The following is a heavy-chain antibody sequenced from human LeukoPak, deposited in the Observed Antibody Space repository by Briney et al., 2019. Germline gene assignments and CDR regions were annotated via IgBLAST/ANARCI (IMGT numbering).Heavy chain of an antibody. CDR2: IRSKAYGGTT. D-gene: IGHD2-15*01. Sequence: PGGSLRLSCTASGFTFGDYAMSWVRQAPGKGLEWVGFIRSKAYGGTTEYAASVKGRFTISRDDSKSIAYLQMNSLKTEDTAVYYCTRLMYCSGGSCYSLDYWGQGTLVTVSS. CDR1: GFTFGDYA. CDR3: TRLMYCSGGSCYSLDY. V-gene: IGHV3-49*04. J-gene: IGHJ4*02.